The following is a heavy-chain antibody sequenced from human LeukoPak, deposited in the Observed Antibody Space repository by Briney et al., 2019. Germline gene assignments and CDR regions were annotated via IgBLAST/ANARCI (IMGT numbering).Heavy chain of an antibody. D-gene: IGHD2-21*02. J-gene: IGHJ4*02. Sequence: PSQTLSLTCTVSGGSISSGNYYWSWIRQPAGKGLEWIGRIYTSGSTKYNPSLKSRVTISVDTSKKQFSLNLNSVTATDTAVYYCARVAYCGGDCYYFDYWGQGTLVTVSS. CDR2: IYTSGST. CDR3: ARVAYCGGDCYYFDY. CDR1: GGSISSGNYY. V-gene: IGHV4-61*02.